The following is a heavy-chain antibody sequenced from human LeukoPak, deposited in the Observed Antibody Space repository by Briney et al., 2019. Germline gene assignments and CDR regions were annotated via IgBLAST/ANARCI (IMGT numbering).Heavy chain of an antibody. CDR3: ARVDSSNWYDCRGYFDY. J-gene: IGHJ4*02. CDR1: GGSISSSSYY. CDR2: IYYSGST. V-gene: IGHV4-39*07. D-gene: IGHD6-13*01. Sequence: PSETLSLTCTVSGGSISSSSYYWGWIRQPPGKGLEWIGSIYYSGSTYYNPSLKSRVTISVDTSKNQFSLKLSSVTAADTAVYYCARVDSSNWYDCRGYFDYWGQGTLVTVSS.